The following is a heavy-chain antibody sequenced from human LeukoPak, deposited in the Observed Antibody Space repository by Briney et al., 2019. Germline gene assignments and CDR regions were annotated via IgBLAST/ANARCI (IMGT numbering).Heavy chain of an antibody. CDR2: IYYSGST. CDR3: ARHHRCTSCYIPATDWFDP. V-gene: IGHV4-39*01. J-gene: IGHJ5*02. CDR1: SGSISSYY. Sequence: SETLSLTCTVSSGSISSYYWGWIRQPPGKGLEWIGSIYYSGSTYYNPSLKSRVTISVDTSKNQFSLKLSSVTAADTAVYYCARHHRCTSCYIPATDWFDPWGQGTLVTVSS. D-gene: IGHD2-2*02.